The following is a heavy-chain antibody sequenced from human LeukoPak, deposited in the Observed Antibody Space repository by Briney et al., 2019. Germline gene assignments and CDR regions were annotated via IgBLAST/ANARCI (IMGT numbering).Heavy chain of an antibody. CDR3: ARVYSSNWPRPYYYFYSMDV. CDR1: GGSVSSGSYY. Sequence: SETLSLTCTVSGGSVSSGSYYWGWIRQPPGKGLEWIGYIYYTGSTNHNPSLKSRVTISVDTSYNQFSLKLRSVTAADTAVYYCARVYSSNWPRPYYYFYSMDVWGKGTTVTVSS. D-gene: IGHD6-13*01. J-gene: IGHJ6*03. V-gene: IGHV4-61*01. CDR2: IYYTGST.